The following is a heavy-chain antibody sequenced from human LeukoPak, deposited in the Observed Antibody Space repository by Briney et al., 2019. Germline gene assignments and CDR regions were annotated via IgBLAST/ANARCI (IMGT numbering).Heavy chain of an antibody. CDR2: INPNGGGT. Sequence: GASVKVSCKASGYTFTGYYMHWVRQAPGQGLEWMGWINPNGGGTNYAQKFQGRVTMTRDTSISTAYMELSRLRSDDTAVYYCARDLPPTNNWFDPWGQGTLVTVSS. V-gene: IGHV1-2*02. CDR3: ARDLPPTNNWFDP. J-gene: IGHJ5*02. D-gene: IGHD1-14*01. CDR1: GYTFTGYY.